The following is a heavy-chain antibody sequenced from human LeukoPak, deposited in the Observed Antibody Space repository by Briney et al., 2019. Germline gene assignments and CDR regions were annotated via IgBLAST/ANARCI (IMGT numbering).Heavy chain of an antibody. Sequence: GGSLRLSCAASGFTFSSYAMSWVRQAPGKGLEWVSSISGSGTSTYYADSVKGRFTISRENSKNTLYLQMNSLRAEDTAVYYCAKLGGHLWLEHFDYWGQGTLVTVSS. CDR3: AKLGGHLWLEHFDY. J-gene: IGHJ4*02. CDR2: ISGSGTST. D-gene: IGHD3-10*01. V-gene: IGHV3-23*01. CDR1: GFTFSSYA.